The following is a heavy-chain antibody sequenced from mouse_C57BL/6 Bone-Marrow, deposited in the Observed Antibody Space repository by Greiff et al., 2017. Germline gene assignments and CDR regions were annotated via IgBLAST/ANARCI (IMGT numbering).Heavy chain of an antibody. D-gene: IGHD1-1*01. CDR1: GYAFSSSW. CDR3: ARDYYGTPYYFDY. V-gene: IGHV1-82*01. J-gene: IGHJ2*01. Sequence: QVQLQQSGPELVKPGASVKISCKASGYAFSSSWMNWVKQRPGKGLEWIGRIYPGDGDTNYNGKFKGKATLTADKSSSTAYMQLSSLTSEDSAVXFCARDYYGTPYYFDYWGQGTTLTVSS. CDR2: IYPGDGDT.